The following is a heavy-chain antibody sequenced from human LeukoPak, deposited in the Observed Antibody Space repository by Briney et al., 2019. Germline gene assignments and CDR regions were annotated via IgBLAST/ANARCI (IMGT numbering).Heavy chain of an antibody. CDR1: AGSISSGDYY. CDR3: ASGMAYCGGDCYSKVDY. Sequence: SETLSLTCTVSAGSISSGDYYWSWIRQPPGKGLEWIGYIYYSGSTYYNPSLKSRVTISVDTSKNQFSLKLSSVTAADTAVYYCASGMAYCGGDCYSKVDYWGQGTLVTVSS. D-gene: IGHD2-21*01. V-gene: IGHV4-30-4*08. J-gene: IGHJ4*02. CDR2: IYYSGST.